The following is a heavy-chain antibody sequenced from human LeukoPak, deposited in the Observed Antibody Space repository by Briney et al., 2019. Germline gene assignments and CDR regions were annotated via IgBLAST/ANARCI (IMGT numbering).Heavy chain of an antibody. CDR3: ARDYYGDYGGGFDY. Sequence: AGGSLRLSCAASGFTVSSNYMSWVRQAPGKGLEWVSVIYSGGSTYYADSVKGRFTISRDNSKNTLYLQMNSLGAEDTAVYYCARDYYGDYGGGFDYWGQGTLVTVSS. CDR2: IYSGGST. D-gene: IGHD4-17*01. J-gene: IGHJ4*02. CDR1: GFTVSSNY. V-gene: IGHV3-66*01.